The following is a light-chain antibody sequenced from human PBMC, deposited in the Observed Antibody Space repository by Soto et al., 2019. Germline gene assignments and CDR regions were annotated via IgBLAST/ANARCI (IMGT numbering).Light chain of an antibody. CDR3: QQYNNWPRT. Sequence: EIVMTQSPATLSVSPGERATLSCRASQSVSSNLAWYQHKPGQAPRLLIFGASTRATGIPARFIGSGSGTEFTLTISSLQSEDFAVYYCQQYNNWPRTFGQVTKVEIK. CDR2: GAS. J-gene: IGKJ1*01. V-gene: IGKV3-15*01. CDR1: QSVSSN.